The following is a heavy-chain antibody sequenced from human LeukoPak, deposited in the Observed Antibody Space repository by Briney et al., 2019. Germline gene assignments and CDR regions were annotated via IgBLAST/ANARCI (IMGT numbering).Heavy chain of an antibody. D-gene: IGHD5-18*01. Sequence: SETLSLTCTVSGGSISSQYWSWIRQPPGQGLEWIAYIYDSGRTNYNPSLRSRVTISADTSKHQFSLKLNSVTAADTAVYYCARGGVQLPPYYFDYWGQGTLVTVSS. CDR2: IYDSGRT. CDR3: ARGGVQLPPYYFDY. CDR1: GGSISSQY. V-gene: IGHV4-59*11. J-gene: IGHJ4*02.